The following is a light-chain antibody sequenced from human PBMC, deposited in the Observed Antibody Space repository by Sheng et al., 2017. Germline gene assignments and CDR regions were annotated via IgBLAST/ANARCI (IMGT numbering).Light chain of an antibody. CDR2: DAS. Sequence: DIVLTQSPATLSVSPGERATLSCRASQNINNNLAWYQQRPGQPPRLLIYDASTRATGIPARFSGSGSGTEFSLTISSLQSEDFAVYYCQQYNNRNTFGQGTKLEIK. V-gene: IGKV3-15*01. CDR3: QQYNNRNT. CDR1: QNINNN. J-gene: IGKJ2*01.